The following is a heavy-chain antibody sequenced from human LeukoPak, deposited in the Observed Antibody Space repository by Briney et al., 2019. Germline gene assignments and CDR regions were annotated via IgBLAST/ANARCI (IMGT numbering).Heavy chain of an antibody. Sequence: GGSLRLSCTASGFPYGSTSMHWVRQAPGKGLEWVAVIWYDGSNKYYADSVKGRFTISRDNSKNTLYLQMNSLRAEDTAVYYCARGRRDGYNDWFDPWGQGTLVTVSS. D-gene: IGHD5-24*01. V-gene: IGHV3-33*08. CDR1: GFPYGSTS. CDR3: ARGRRDGYNDWFDP. CDR2: IWYDGSNK. J-gene: IGHJ5*02.